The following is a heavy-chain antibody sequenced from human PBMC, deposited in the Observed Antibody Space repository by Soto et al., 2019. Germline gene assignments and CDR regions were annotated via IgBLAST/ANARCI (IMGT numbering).Heavy chain of an antibody. Sequence: QVQLVQSGAEVKKPGASVKVSCKTSGYTFTSHDINWVRQATGQGLEWMGWMNPNSGNTGYGEKFQGRVSMTRSTSISRAYMELSSLRSEDSAVYYCARWGPNPAAGPNFDSWGQGTLVTVSS. V-gene: IGHV1-8*01. CDR3: ARWGPNPAAGPNFDS. CDR1: GYTFTSHD. CDR2: MNPNSGNT. J-gene: IGHJ4*02. D-gene: IGHD6-13*01.